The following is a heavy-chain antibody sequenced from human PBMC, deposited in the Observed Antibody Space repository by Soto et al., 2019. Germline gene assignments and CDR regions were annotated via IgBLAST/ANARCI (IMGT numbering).Heavy chain of an antibody. CDR2: IFSSGTT. J-gene: IGHJ6*02. Sequence: PSETLSLTCTVSGDSISSGNKYWSWIRQPPGKGLEWIGYIFSSGTTYYNPSLKGRLTMSLDASQNQFSLKLNSLTDADTAVYFCARVPSPFDYYYAMDVWGQGTTVTVSS. CDR1: GDSISSGNKY. CDR3: ARVPSPFDYYYAMDV. V-gene: IGHV4-30-4*01. D-gene: IGHD3-16*01.